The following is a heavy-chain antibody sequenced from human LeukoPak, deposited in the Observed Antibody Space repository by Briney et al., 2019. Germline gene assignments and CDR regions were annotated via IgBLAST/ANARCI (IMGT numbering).Heavy chain of an antibody. Sequence: GGSLRLSCAASGFTFSSYAMHWVRQAPGKGLEWVAVISYDGSNKYYADSVKGRFTISRDNSKSTLYLQMNSLRAEDTAVYYCVAATRVYYFDYWGQGTLVTVSS. J-gene: IGHJ4*02. V-gene: IGHV3-30*04. CDR1: GFTFSSYA. D-gene: IGHD2-15*01. CDR3: VAATRVYYFDY. CDR2: ISYDGSNK.